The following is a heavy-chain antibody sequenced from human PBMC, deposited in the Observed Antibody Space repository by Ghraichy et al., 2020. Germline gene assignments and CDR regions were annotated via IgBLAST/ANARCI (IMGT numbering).Heavy chain of an antibody. Sequence: SETLSLTCAVYGGSFSGYYWSWIRQPPGKGLEWIGEINHSGSTNYNPSLKSRVTISVDTSKNQFSLKLSSVTAADTAVYYCARGPRITIFGVVSGRAHTDYWGQGTLVTVSS. J-gene: IGHJ4*02. CDR2: INHSGST. V-gene: IGHV4-34*01. CDR1: GGSFSGYY. CDR3: ARGPRITIFGVVSGRAHTDY. D-gene: IGHD3-3*01.